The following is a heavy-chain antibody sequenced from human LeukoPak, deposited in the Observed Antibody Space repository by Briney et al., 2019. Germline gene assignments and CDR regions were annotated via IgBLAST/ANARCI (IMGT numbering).Heavy chain of an antibody. Sequence: GGSLRLSCAASGFTISTSAMSWVRQAPGKGLEWVSAISGSGGTTYYADSVKGRFTISRDNSKNTLYLQMNSLRAEDTAVYYCAKVQFRAVAGWFDYWGQGTLVTVSS. D-gene: IGHD6-19*01. CDR3: AKVQFRAVAGWFDY. V-gene: IGHV3-23*01. CDR1: GFTISTSA. J-gene: IGHJ4*02. CDR2: ISGSGGTT.